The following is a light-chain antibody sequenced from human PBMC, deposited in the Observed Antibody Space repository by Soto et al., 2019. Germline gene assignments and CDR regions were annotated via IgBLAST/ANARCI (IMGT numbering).Light chain of an antibody. CDR1: QGIRNY. J-gene: IGKJ1*01. CDR3: QQYQSYPRT. CDR2: AAS. Sequence: DIQMTQSPSSLSASVGDRVTITCRPSQGIRNYLAWYQQKPGKVPKLXIYAASTLHSGVPSRFSGSGSGTEFTLTISSLKPDDFATYYCQQYQSYPRTFGQGTKVDIK. V-gene: IGKV1-27*01.